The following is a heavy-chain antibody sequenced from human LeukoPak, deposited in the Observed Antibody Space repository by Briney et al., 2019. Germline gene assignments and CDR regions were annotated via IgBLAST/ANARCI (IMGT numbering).Heavy chain of an antibody. V-gene: IGHV4-59*08. CDR2: IYYSGST. Sequence: PSETLSLTCTVSGGSISSYYWSWIRQPPGKGLEWIGYIYYSGSTNYNPSLKSRVTISVDTSKNQFSLKLSSVTAADTAVYYWARLVCSGGSCYVGDYWGQGTLVTVSS. CDR1: GGSISSYY. J-gene: IGHJ4*02. CDR3: ARLVCSGGSCYVGDY. D-gene: IGHD2-15*01.